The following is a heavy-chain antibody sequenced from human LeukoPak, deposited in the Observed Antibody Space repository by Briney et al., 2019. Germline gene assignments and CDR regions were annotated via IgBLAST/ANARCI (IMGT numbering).Heavy chain of an antibody. J-gene: IGHJ4*02. CDR1: GGSFSGYY. CDR2: INHSGST. Sequence: SETLSLTCAVYGGSFSGYYWSWIRQPPGKGLEWIGEINHSGSTNYNPSLKSRVTISVDTSKNQFSLKLSPVTAADTAVYYCARGGQYCSSTSCYKLHYFDYWGQGTLVTVSS. CDR3: ARGGQYCSSTSCYKLHYFDY. D-gene: IGHD2-2*01. V-gene: IGHV4-34*01.